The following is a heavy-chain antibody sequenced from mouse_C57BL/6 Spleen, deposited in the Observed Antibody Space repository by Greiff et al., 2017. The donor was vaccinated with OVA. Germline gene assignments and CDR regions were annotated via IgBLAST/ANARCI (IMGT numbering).Heavy chain of an antibody. V-gene: IGHV1-64*01. D-gene: IGHD1-1*01. CDR3: AREGAGYDGSSSAY. CDR1: GYTFTSYW. Sequence: VQLQQPGAELVKPGASVKLSCKASGYTFTSYWMHWVKQRPGQGLEWIGMIHPNSGSTNYNEKFKSKATLTVDKSSSTAYMQLSSLTSEDSAVYYCAREGAGYDGSSSAYWGQGTLVTVSA. CDR2: IHPNSGST. J-gene: IGHJ3*01.